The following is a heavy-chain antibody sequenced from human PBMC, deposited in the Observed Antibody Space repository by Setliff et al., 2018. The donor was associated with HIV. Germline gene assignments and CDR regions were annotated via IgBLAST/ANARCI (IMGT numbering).Heavy chain of an antibody. CDR2: IYDGGTT. V-gene: IGHV4-38-2*01. J-gene: IGHJ4*02. CDR3: VRRDVSFLFGQFDS. CDR1: GYSINNIHY. D-gene: IGHD3-10*02. Sequence: PSETLSLTCDVSGYSINNIHYWGWIRQPPGKGLECLGNIYDGGTTYHNPSLKGRVTISIDTSKAQFSLKLISVTAADTAVYYCVRRDVSFLFGQFDSWGQGILVT.